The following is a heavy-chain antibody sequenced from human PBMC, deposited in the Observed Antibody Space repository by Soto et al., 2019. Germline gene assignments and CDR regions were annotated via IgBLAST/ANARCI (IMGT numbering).Heavy chain of an antibody. CDR2: ISAYNGNA. D-gene: IGHD6-19*01. V-gene: IGHV1-18*01. Sequence: ASVKLSCKASGYTFTIYGISWVRQAPGQGLEWMGWISAYNGNANYAQKLQGRVTMTTDTSTSTAYMELRSLRSDDTAVYYCARDVSSGWYRIDYWGQGTLVTVSS. J-gene: IGHJ4*02. CDR3: ARDVSSGWYRIDY. CDR1: GYTFTIYG.